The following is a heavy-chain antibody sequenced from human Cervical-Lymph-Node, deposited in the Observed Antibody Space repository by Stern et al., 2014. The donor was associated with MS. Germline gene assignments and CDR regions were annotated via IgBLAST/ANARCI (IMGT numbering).Heavy chain of an antibody. Sequence: QDQLVQSGGGVVQPGTSLRLSCAASASTFSSYAMHWVRQAPGKGLEWVAVISSDGSNKYYADSVKGRFTISRDNSENTLYLQMNSLRADDAAVYYCSKDTIPYGSGSYCNNWGQGTLVTVSS. V-gene: IGHV3-30*04. CDR3: SKDTIPYGSGSYCNN. CDR1: ASTFSSYA. D-gene: IGHD3-10*01. CDR2: ISSDGSNK. J-gene: IGHJ4*02.